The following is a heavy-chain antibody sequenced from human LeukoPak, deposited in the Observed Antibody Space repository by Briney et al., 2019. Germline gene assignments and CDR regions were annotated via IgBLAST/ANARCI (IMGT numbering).Heavy chain of an antibody. V-gene: IGHV3-23*01. D-gene: IGHD2-15*01. J-gene: IGHJ4*01. CDR3: AKSLVSGGSCYSCCDY. Sequence: SGGSLRLSCAASGFAFSSYAMGWVRQSPGKRLEWVSGITGSGENTYYAGSVKGRFTISRDNSKNTLYLQMNSLRPEDTAVYYCAKSLVSGGSCYSCCDYSGHGNLVTVSS. CDR1: GFAFSSYA. CDR2: ITGSGENT.